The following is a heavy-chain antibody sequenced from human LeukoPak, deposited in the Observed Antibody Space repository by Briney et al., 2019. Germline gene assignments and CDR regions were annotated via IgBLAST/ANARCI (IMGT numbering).Heavy chain of an antibody. CDR2: IRQDGSET. V-gene: IGHV3-7*01. CDR1: GFTFITYW. J-gene: IGHJ4*02. CDR3: ARDNNLEFDY. Sequence: GGSLRLSCAASGFTFITYWMSWVRQAPGKRLEWVANIRQDGSETYYVDSVKGRFTISKDNAKNSVYLQMNSLRAEDTAVYYCARDNNLEFDYWGPGTLVTVSS. D-gene: IGHD1-14*01.